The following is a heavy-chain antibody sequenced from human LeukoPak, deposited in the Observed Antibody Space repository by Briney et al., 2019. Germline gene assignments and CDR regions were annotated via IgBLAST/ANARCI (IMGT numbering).Heavy chain of an antibody. D-gene: IGHD3-10*01. J-gene: IGHJ5*02. CDR1: GGSFSGYY. CDR2: INHSGST. V-gene: IGHV4-34*01. CDR3: ARGSGLLLWFGELIRSSGWGNNWFDP. Sequence: SETLSLTCAVYGGSFSGYYWSWIRQPPGKGLEWIGEINHSGSTNYNPSLKSRVTISVDTSKNQFSLKLSSVTAADTAVYYCARGSGLLLWFGELIRSSGWGNNWFDPWGQGTLVTVSS.